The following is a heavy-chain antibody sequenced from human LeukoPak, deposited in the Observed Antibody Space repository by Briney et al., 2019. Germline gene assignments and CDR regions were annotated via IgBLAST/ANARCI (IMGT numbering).Heavy chain of an antibody. CDR2: IGGNGVRI. Sequence: TGGSLRVSCAASGFTFSSYVMSWVRQAPGKGLEWVSAIGGNGVRIYYADSVKGRFIISRDNSKNTLYLQMNSLRAEDTALYYCAKPRGLGIVGAHFDYWGQGTLVTVSS. V-gene: IGHV3-23*01. CDR1: GFTFSSYV. J-gene: IGHJ4*02. D-gene: IGHD1-26*01. CDR3: AKPRGLGIVGAHFDY.